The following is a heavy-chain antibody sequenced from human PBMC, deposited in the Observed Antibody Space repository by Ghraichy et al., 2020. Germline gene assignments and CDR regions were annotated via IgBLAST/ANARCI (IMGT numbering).Heavy chain of an antibody. Sequence: SETLSLTCAVYGGSFSGYYWTWIRQPPGKGLEWVGEINHSGSTNYNPSLKSRVTISVDTSKNQFSLKLSSVTAADTAVYYCARDPSHDNSNPTGWGQGTLVTASS. V-gene: IGHV4-34*01. CDR2: INHSGST. J-gene: IGHJ4*02. CDR3: ARDPSHDNSNPTG. CDR1: GGSFSGYY. D-gene: IGHD4-11*01.